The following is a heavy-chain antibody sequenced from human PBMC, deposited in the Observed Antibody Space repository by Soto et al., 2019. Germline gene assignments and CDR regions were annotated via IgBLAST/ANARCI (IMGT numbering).Heavy chain of an antibody. CDR2: ISGSGGST. CDR1: GFTFSSYA. V-gene: IGHV3-23*01. J-gene: IGHJ5*01. CDR3: AKVRGRGYDWFDS. Sequence: EVQLLESGGGLVQPGGSLRLSCAASGFTFSSYAMSWVRQAPGKGLEWVSAISGSGGSTFYAASVKGRFTISIDPSKTTLFPQMNSLRAEDTALYYCAKVRGRGYDWFDSWAQGTLVTVSS. D-gene: IGHD5-12*01.